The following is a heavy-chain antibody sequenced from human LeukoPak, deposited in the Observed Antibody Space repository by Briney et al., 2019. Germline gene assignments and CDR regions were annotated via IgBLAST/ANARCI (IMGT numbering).Heavy chain of an antibody. D-gene: IGHD3-10*01. CDR3: TMPITMVRGVIILDYYYYYMDV. Sequence: PGGSLRLSCAASGFTFSGSAMHWVRQASGKGLEWVGRIRSKANSYATAYAASVKGRFTMSRDDSKHTAYLQMNRLKTEDTAVYYCTMPITMVRGVIILDYYYYYMDVWGKGTTVTVSS. J-gene: IGHJ6*03. CDR1: GFTFSGSA. CDR2: IRSKANSYAT. V-gene: IGHV3-73*01.